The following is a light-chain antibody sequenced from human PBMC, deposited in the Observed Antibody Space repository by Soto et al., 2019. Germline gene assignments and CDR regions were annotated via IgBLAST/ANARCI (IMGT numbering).Light chain of an antibody. J-gene: IGKJ2*01. V-gene: IGKV3-20*01. CDR2: GAS. CDR1: QSVSSSY. CDR3: QQYGSSPPVYT. Sequence: EIVLTQSPGTLSLSPGERATLSCRASQSVSSSYLAWYQQKPGQAPRLLIYGASSMATGIPDRFSGSGSGTAFTLTISRLEPEDFAVYYCQQYGSSPPVYTFGQGTKLEIK.